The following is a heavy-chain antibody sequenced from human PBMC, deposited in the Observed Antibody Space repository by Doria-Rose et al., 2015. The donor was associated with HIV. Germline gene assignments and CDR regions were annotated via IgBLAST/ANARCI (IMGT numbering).Heavy chain of an antibody. J-gene: IGHJ6*02. CDR3: ARAYCSGGSCYSTYYYYYYGMDV. CDR2: IYYSGGT. D-gene: IGHD2-15*01. V-gene: IGHV4-59*01. Sequence: QVQLQESGPGLVKPSETLSLTCTVSGGSISSYYWSWIRQPPGKGLEWIGYIYYSGGTNYNPSLKSRVTISVDTSKNQFSLKLSSVTAADTAVYYCARAYCSGGSCYSTYYYYYYGMDVWGQGTTVTVSS. CDR1: GGSISSYY.